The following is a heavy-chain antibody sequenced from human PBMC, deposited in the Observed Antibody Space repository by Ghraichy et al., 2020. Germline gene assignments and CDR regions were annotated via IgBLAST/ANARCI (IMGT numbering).Heavy chain of an antibody. CDR1: GGSFSGNY. D-gene: IGHD3-16*01. CDR3: ARFGSSDSSYHAMDV. CDR2: INHSGST. J-gene: IGHJ6*02. V-gene: IGHV4-34*01. Sequence: SETLSLTCAVYGGSFSGNYWSWIRQPPGRGLEWIGEINHSGSTTYNPSLKSRVTISVDTSRNQLSLKLTSLTAADTAVYYCARFGSSDSSYHAMDVWGQGTTVTVSS.